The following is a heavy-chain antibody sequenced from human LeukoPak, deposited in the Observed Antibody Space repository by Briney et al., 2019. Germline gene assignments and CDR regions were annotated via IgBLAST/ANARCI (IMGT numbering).Heavy chain of an antibody. J-gene: IGHJ5*02. V-gene: IGHV3-64*01. CDR3: ARARLEYSSSYNWFDP. D-gene: IGHD6-13*01. CDR2: ISSNGGST. Sequence: PGGSLRLSCAASGFTFSSYAMHWVRQAPGKGLEYVSAISSNGGSTYYANSVKGRFTISRDNSKNTLYLQIGSLRAEDMAVYYCARARLEYSSSYNWFDPWGQGTLVTVSS. CDR1: GFTFSSYA.